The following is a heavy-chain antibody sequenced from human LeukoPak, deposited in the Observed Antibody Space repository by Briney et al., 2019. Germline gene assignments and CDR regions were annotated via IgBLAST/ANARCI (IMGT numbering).Heavy chain of an antibody. Sequence: GGSLRLSCAASGFTFSSYGMHWVRQAPGKGLEWVAFIRYDGSNKYYADSVKGRFTISRDNSKNTLYLQMNSLRAEDTAVYYCARAKQWLSAFDIWGQGTMVTVSS. CDR3: ARAKQWLSAFDI. V-gene: IGHV3-30*02. CDR1: GFTFSSYG. CDR2: IRYDGSNK. D-gene: IGHD6-19*01. J-gene: IGHJ3*02.